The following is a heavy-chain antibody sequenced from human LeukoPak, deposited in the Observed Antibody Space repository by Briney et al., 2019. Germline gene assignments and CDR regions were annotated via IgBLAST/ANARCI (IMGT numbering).Heavy chain of an antibody. CDR2: IYYSGST. J-gene: IGHJ5*02. D-gene: IGHD2-15*01. V-gene: IGHV4-59*11. Sequence: SETLSLTCTVSGGSISSHYWSWIRQPPGKGLEWIGYIYYSGSTNYNPSLKSRVTISVDTSKNQFSLKLSSVTAADTAVYYCARGGSWFDPWDQGTLVTVSS. CDR3: ARGGSWFDP. CDR1: GGSISSHY.